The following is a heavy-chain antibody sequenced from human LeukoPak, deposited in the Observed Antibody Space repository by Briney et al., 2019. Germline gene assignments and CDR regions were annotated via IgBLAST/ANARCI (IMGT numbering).Heavy chain of an antibody. J-gene: IGHJ4*02. CDR3: ARQNTPHGNFDY. Sequence: GGSLRLSCAASGFTFDDYAMHWVRQAPGKGLEWVSGIGWNSGSIGYADSVKGRFTISRENAKKSLFLQMNSLRAEDTAVYYCARQNTPHGNFDYWGQGTLVTVSS. D-gene: IGHD1-26*01. V-gene: IGHV3-9*01. CDR2: IGWNSGSI. CDR1: GFTFDDYA.